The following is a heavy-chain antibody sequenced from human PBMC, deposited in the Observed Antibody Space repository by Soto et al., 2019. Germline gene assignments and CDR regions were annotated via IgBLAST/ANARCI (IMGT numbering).Heavy chain of an antibody. V-gene: IGHV4-34*01. Sequence: ADTLSLPVAVFGGSFSAYYWSWIRRPPGKGREWIGEINHSGSTNYNPSLKSPVTISVDTSKNQFSLKRSSVTAADTAVCYCARGPMVFVPAAIRNWFDPWGQGQLVTASS. D-gene: IGHD2-2*02. J-gene: IGHJ5*02. CDR3: ARGPMVFVPAAIRNWFDP. CDR2: INHSGST. CDR1: GGSFSAYY.